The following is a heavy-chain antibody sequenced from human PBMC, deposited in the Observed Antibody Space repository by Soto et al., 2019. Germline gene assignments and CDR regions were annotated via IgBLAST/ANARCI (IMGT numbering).Heavy chain of an antibody. V-gene: IGHV1-69*13. Sequence: ASVKVSCKASGGTFSSYAISWVRQAPGQGLEWMGGIIPIFGTANYAQKFQGRVTITADESTSTAYMELSSLRSEDTAVYYCARFQKDIVVVPAATPWYYGMDVWGQGTTVTVSS. CDR1: GGTFSSYA. CDR2: IIPIFGTA. J-gene: IGHJ6*02. CDR3: ARFQKDIVVVPAATPWYYGMDV. D-gene: IGHD2-2*01.